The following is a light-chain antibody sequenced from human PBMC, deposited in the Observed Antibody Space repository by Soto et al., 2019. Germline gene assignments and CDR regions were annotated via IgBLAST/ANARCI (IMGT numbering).Light chain of an antibody. CDR3: QQYSAYPWT. Sequence: DIQMTQSPSTLSASVGDRVTITCRASQSITSWLAWYQQKPGKAPKLLMYDASSLHSGVPSRFSGSGSGTEFTLTISSMQTDDFANYYCQQYSAYPWTFGQGTKVDIK. J-gene: IGKJ1*01. CDR1: QSITSW. V-gene: IGKV1-5*01. CDR2: DAS.